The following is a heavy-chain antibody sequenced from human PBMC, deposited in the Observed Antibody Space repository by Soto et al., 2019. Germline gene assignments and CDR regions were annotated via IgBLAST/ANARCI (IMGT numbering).Heavy chain of an antibody. D-gene: IGHD3-10*01. CDR3: VGGQYYFDY. J-gene: IGHJ4*02. Sequence: QVQLVESGGGVVQPGGSLRLSCAASGFPFIAYGMHWVREGPGKGLEWVAVISYDGSNKFYADSVKGRFTISRDNSMNTFYLQMISLRPEDTSLYYCVGGQYYFDYRGQGTLVIVSS. CDR1: GFPFIAYG. V-gene: IGHV3-30*03. CDR2: ISYDGSNK.